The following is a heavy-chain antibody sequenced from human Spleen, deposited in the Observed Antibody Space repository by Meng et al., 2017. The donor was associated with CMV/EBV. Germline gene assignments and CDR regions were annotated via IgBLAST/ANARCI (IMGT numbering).Heavy chain of an antibody. CDR3: ARASRSTTYTSPSY. J-gene: IGHJ4*02. CDR1: EYTFTAYY. Sequence: ASEYTFTAYYIHWVRQAPGQGLEWMGWLNTYSGGTNYAQKFQDRVTMTRDTSISTAYMELTSLSSDDTAVYYCARASRSTTYTSPSYWGQGTLVTVSS. D-gene: IGHD2/OR15-2a*01. V-gene: IGHV1-2*02. CDR2: LNTYSGGT.